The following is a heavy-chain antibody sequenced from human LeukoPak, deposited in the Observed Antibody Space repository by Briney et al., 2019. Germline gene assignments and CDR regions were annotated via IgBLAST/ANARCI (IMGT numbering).Heavy chain of an antibody. J-gene: IGHJ5*02. CDR1: GYTFTSNY. Sequence: ASVKVSCKAFGYTFTSNYMHWVRQAPGQGPEWMGVISPSGGSTTYAQKFQGRVTLTRDMSTSTDYLELSSLRSEDTAIYYCARDNSVGDNAWWFDPWGQGTLVTVSS. CDR3: ARDNSVGDNAWWFDP. V-gene: IGHV1-46*01. CDR2: ISPSGGST. D-gene: IGHD1-26*01.